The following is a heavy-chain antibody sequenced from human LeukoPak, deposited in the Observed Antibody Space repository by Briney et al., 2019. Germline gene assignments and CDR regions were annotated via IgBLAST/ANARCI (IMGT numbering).Heavy chain of an antibody. D-gene: IGHD3-9*01. CDR2: IGGGAVTT. J-gene: IGHJ6*03. CDR1: GFTFSIYA. CDR3: AREDAHYDILTAYYMDV. Sequence: QPGGSLRLSCAASGFTFSIYAMSWVRQAPGEGLEWLSAIGGGAVTTYYADSVKGRFTVSRDNSKNTLYLQMNSLRAEDTATYYCAREDAHYDILTAYYMDVWGKGITVIVSS. V-gene: IGHV3-23*01.